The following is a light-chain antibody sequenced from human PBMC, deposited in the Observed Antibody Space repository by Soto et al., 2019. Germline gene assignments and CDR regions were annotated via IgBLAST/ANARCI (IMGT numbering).Light chain of an antibody. CDR3: SSYTSSNTLEV. V-gene: IGLV2-14*01. Sequence: QSALIQPASVSGSPGQSNTISCTGTSSDVGGSNYVSWYQHHPHRAPKLLIYEVSYRPSGVSNRFSGSKSGNMASLTISGLQAEDEADYYCSSYTSSNTLEVFGSGTKVTVL. CDR2: EVS. J-gene: IGLJ1*01. CDR1: SSDVGGSNY.